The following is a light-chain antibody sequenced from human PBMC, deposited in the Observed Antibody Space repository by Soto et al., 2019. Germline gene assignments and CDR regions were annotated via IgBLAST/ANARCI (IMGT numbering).Light chain of an antibody. CDR3: QQRSNWPT. Sequence: EIVLTQSPATLSLSPGERATLSCRASQGVSSYLAWYQQKPGRAPRLLIYDASNRATGIPARFSGSGPGTDFTLTISSLEPEDFAVYYCQQRSNWPTFGPGTKVDIK. CDR2: DAS. J-gene: IGKJ3*01. CDR1: QGVSSY. V-gene: IGKV3D-11*01.